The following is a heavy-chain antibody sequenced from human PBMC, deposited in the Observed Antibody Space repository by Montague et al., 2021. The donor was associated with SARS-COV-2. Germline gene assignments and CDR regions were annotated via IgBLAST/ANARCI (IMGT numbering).Heavy chain of an antibody. Sequence: SETLSLTCTVSGGSISSTSYYWGWIRQPPGKGLEWIGYIYYSGXTXYXPSLKSRVTISVDTSKNQFSLKLSSVTAADTAVYYCASVNTAGAYWGQGILVTVSS. D-gene: IGHD7-27*01. CDR1: GGSISSTSYY. J-gene: IGHJ4*02. CDR3: ASVNTAGAY. V-gene: IGHV4-61*05. CDR2: IYYSGXT.